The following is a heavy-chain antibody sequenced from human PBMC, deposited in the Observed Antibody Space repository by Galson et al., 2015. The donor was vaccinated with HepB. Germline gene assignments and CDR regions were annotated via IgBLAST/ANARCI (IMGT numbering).Heavy chain of an antibody. Sequence: SLRLSCAASGFTFSSHGTHWVRQAPGKGLEWVASIRLDGSETYYATSVKGRFIITRDNSRNTFYLQMNSLRGDDTAIYYCAKDRALDTANFESWGRGTLVTVSS. J-gene: IGHJ4*02. CDR3: AKDRALDTANFES. V-gene: IGHV3-30*02. CDR2: IRLDGSET. D-gene: IGHD1-26*01. CDR1: GFTFSSHG.